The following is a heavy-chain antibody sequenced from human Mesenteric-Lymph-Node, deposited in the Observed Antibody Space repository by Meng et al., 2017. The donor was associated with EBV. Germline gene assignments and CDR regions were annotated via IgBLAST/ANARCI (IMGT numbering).Heavy chain of an antibody. CDR1: GGSFSGYY. D-gene: IGHD3-16*01. J-gene: IGHJ4*02. V-gene: IGHV4-34*01. CDR2: INHSGST. CDR3: ARVSLIWGGATL. Sequence: QVQLQESGPGLVKPSETLSLTCAVYGGSFSGYYWSWIRQPPGKGLEWIGEINHSGSTNYNPSLKSRVTISVDTSKNQFSLKLSSVTAADTAVYYCARVSLIWGGATLWGQGTLVTVAS.